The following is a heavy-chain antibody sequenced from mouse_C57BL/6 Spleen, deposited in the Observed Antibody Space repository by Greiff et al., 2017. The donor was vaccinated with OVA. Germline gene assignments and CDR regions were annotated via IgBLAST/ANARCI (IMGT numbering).Heavy chain of an antibody. CDR3: ERFAYYSNYFDG. CDR1: GYTFTSYW. D-gene: IGHD2-5*01. Sequence: QVQLQQSGAELVKPGASVKMSCKASGYTFTSYWITWVKQRPGQGLEWIGDIYPGSGSTNYNEKFKSKATLTVDTSSSTAYMQLSSLTSEDSAVYYCERFAYYSNYFDGWGQGATVTVAS. J-gene: IGHJ2*01. V-gene: IGHV1-55*01. CDR2: IYPGSGST.